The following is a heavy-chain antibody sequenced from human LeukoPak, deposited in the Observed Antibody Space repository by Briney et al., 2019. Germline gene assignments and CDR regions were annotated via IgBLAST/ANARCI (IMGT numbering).Heavy chain of an antibody. CDR1: GFTFSTYW. CDR2: INTDGDST. CDR3: ARIRNSAAAD. Sequence: AGGSLRLSCAASGFTFSTYWMQWVRQAPGKGLGWVSHINTDGDSTRDADSVKGRFTISRDNAKNTLYLQMNSLRAEDTAVYYCARIRNSAAADWGQGTLVTVSS. V-gene: IGHV3-74*01. J-gene: IGHJ4*02. D-gene: IGHD6-13*01.